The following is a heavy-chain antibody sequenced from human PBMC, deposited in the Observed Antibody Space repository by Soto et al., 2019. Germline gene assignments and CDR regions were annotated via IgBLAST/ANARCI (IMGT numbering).Heavy chain of an antibody. CDR1: GGTFSSYA. Sequence: QVQLVQSGAEVKKPGSSVKVSCKASGGTFSSYAISWVRQAPGQGLEWMGGIIPIFGTANYAQKFQGRVTSTADESTSTAYMERSSLRSEDTAVYYCARGRYYGSGSRTDYYYYYGMDVWGQGTTVTVSS. V-gene: IGHV1-69*12. J-gene: IGHJ6*02. D-gene: IGHD3-10*01. CDR3: ARGRYYGSGSRTDYYYYYGMDV. CDR2: IIPIFGTA.